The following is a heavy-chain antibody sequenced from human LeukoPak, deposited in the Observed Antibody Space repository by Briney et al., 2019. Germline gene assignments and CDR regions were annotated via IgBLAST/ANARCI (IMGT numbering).Heavy chain of an antibody. CDR1: GFTFSSYA. V-gene: IGHV3-30-3*01. CDR3: AREGESGSPQGYFDY. J-gene: IGHJ4*02. CDR2: ISYDGSNK. Sequence: PGGSLRLSCAASGFTFSSYAMHWVRQAPGKGLEWVAVISYDGSNKYYADSVKGRFTISRDNSKNTLYLQMNSLRAEDTAVYYCAREGESGSPQGYFDYWGQGTLVTVSS. D-gene: IGHD5-12*01.